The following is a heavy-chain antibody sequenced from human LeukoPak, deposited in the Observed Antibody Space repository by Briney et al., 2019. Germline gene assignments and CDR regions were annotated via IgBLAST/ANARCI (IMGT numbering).Heavy chain of an antibody. J-gene: IGHJ6*03. CDR3: ARGADTWSYYYYYYMDV. Sequence: ASVKVSCKASGYTFTNYAMHWVRQAPGQRLEWMGWINTGNGNTKYSQEFQGRVTITRDTSANTAYMELSSLRSEDMAVYYCARGADTWSYYYYYYMDVWGKGTTVTVSS. CDR2: INTGNGNT. CDR1: GYTFTNYA. V-gene: IGHV1-3*03. D-gene: IGHD2-8*01.